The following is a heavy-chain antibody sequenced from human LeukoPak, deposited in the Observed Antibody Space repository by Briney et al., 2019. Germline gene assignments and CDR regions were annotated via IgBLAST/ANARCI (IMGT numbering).Heavy chain of an antibody. V-gene: IGHV4-30-4*07. CDR3: ARLGVIQDAFDI. D-gene: IGHD3-10*01. Sequence: PSETLSLTCAVSGGSISSGGYSWSWIRQPPGKGLEWIGYISSTGSTYYNPSLKSRLSISLDTSKNQFSLNLSSVTAADTAVFYCARLGVIQDAFDIWGQGTMVTVSS. J-gene: IGHJ3*02. CDR2: ISSTGST. CDR1: GGSISSGGYS.